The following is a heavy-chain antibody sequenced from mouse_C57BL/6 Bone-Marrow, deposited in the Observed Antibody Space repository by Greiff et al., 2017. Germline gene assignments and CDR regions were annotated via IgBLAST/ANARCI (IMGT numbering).Heavy chain of an antibody. CDR2: IDPNSGGT. CDR3: AREGFYYGSPWFAY. D-gene: IGHD1-1*01. V-gene: IGHV1-72*01. CDR1: GYTFTSYW. J-gene: IGHJ3*01. Sequence: QQSCKASGYTFTSYWMHWVKQRPGRGLEWIGRIDPNSGGTKYNEKFKSKATLTVDKPSSTAYMQLSSLTSEDSAVYYCAREGFYYGSPWFAYWGQGTLVTVSA.